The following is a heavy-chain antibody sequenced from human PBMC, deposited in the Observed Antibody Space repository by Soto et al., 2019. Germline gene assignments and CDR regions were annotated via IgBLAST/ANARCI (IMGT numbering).Heavy chain of an antibody. J-gene: IGHJ4*02. CDR1: GFTFTGYY. CDR3: ARGAGRDGYNFDY. CDR2: INANSGGT. D-gene: IGHD5-12*01. V-gene: IGHV1-2*04. Sequence: ASVKVSCKASGFTFTGYYMHWVRQAPGQGLEWMGWINANSGGTNYAQKFQGWVTMTRDTSISTAHMDLSMLTSDDTAVYYCARGAGRDGYNFDYWGQGTLVTVSS.